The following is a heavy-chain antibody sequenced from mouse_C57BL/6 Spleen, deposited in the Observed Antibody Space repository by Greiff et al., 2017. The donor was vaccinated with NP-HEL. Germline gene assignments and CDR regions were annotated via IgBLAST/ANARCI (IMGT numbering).Heavy chain of an antibody. D-gene: IGHD2-2*01. V-gene: IGHV1-26*01. CDR3: ARKWLPLYAMDY. Sequence: VQLQQSGPELVKPGASVKISCKASGYTFTDYYMNWVKQSHGKSLEWIGDINPNNGGTSYNQKFKGKATLTVDKSSSTAYMELRSLTSEDSAVYYCARKWLPLYAMDYWGQGTSVTVSS. CDR2: INPNNGGT. CDR1: GYTFTDYY. J-gene: IGHJ4*01.